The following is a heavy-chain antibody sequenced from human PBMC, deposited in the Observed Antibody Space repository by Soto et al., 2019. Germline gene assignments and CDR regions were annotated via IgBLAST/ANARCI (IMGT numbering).Heavy chain of an antibody. J-gene: IGHJ4*02. V-gene: IGHV1-69*01. D-gene: IGHD1-1*01. CDR3: ARGRSCLNCDC. CDR2: LIPIFGVA. Sequence: QVQLVQSEAEVRKPESSVKVSCKISGGTFTNYVISWLRQAPGQRLEWMGGLIPIFGVANLAQKVQGRVTITADESTSAVNMELSSLTSDDTAVYYCARGRSCLNCDCWGQGTLVTVSS. CDR1: GGTFTNYV.